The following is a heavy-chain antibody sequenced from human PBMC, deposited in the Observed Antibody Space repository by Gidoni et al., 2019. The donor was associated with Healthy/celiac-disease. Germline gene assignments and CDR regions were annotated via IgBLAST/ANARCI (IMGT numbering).Heavy chain of an antibody. D-gene: IGHD1-7*01. CDR2: ISGSGGST. J-gene: IGHJ6*02. Sequence: EVQLLESGGGLVQPGGSLRLSCAASGFTFGSYAMSWVRQAPGKGLEWVSAISGSGGSTYYADSVKGRFTISRDNSKNTLYLQMNSLRAEDTAVYYCAKALEGVGTGTTSPGRHRSYYYGMDVWGQGTTVTVSS. CDR3: AKALEGVGTGTTSPGRHRSYYYGMDV. V-gene: IGHV3-23*01. CDR1: GFTFGSYA.